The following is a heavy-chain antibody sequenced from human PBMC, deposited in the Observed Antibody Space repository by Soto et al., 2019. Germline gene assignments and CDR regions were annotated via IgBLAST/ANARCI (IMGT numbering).Heavy chain of an antibody. J-gene: IGHJ4*02. CDR1: ESPLATIP. D-gene: IGHD6-13*01. CDR2: ISGRVVAT. Sequence: GGPLSPPVQPLESPLATIPLTWVGRAQGKGWDGVPAISGRVVATYYPDSGRGRSTISRDNPRNTLYLQLNSRRARDTAVYYCAELGGIAASGSFDYWGQGTLVTVSS. V-gene: IGHV3-23*01. CDR3: AELGGIAASGSFDY.